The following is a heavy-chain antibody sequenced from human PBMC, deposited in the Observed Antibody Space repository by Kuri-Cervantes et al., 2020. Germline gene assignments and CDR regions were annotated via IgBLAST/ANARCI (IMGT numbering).Heavy chain of an antibody. CDR2: INPNSDGT. CDR1: GYTFTGYY. Sequence: ASVKVSCKASGYTFTGYYIHWVRQAPGQGLEWMGWINPNSDGTNYAQKFQGWVTITRDTSISTAYMEMRRLTSDDTAVYYCAKVSYIVVVPVDFDYWGQGTLVTVSS. V-gene: IGHV1-2*04. CDR3: AKVSYIVVVPVDFDY. J-gene: IGHJ4*02. D-gene: IGHD2-2*01.